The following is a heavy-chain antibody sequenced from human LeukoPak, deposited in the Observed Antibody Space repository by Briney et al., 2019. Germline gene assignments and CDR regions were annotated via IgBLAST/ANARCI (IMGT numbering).Heavy chain of an antibody. CDR2: FDPEDGET. J-gene: IGHJ4*02. Sequence: ASVKVSCKVSGYTLTELSMHWVRQAPGKGLEWMGGFDPEDGETIYAQKFQGRVTMTRNTSISTAYMELSSLRSEDTAVYYCARGRRYCSGGSCYSGRPSLPDYWGQGTLVTVSS. CDR3: ARGRRYCSGGSCYSGRPSLPDY. D-gene: IGHD2-15*01. CDR1: GYTLTELS. V-gene: IGHV1-24*01.